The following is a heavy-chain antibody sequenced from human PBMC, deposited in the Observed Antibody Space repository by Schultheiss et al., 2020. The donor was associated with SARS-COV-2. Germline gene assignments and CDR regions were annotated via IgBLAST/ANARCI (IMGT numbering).Heavy chain of an antibody. J-gene: IGHJ6*02. D-gene: IGHD3-10*01. CDR2: ISYDGGNK. Sequence: GGSLRLSCAASGFTFSDYPMHWVRQAPGKGLEWVAVISYDGGNKYYADSVKGRFTISRDNSKNTLYLQMNSLRAEDTAVYYCARDKRRVSSPLTRGYHYYGMDVWGQGTTVTVSS. CDR3: ARDKRRVSSPLTRGYHYYGMDV. V-gene: IGHV3-30*07. CDR1: GFTFSDYP.